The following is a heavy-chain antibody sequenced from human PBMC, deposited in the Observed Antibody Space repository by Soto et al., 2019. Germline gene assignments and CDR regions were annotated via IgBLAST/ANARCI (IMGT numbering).Heavy chain of an antibody. CDR3: ARHGETGNYYYGMDV. CDR1: GYSFTSYW. CDR2: IDPSDSYT. J-gene: IGHJ6*02. V-gene: IGHV5-10-1*01. Sequence: GESLKISCKGSGYSFTSYWISWVRQMPGKGLEWMGRIDPSDSYTNYSPSFQGHVTISADKSISTAYLQWSSLKASDTAMYYCARHGETGNYYYGMDVWGQGTTVTVSS.